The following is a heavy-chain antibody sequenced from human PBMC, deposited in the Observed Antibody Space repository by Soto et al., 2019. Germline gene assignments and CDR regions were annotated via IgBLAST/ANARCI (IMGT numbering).Heavy chain of an antibody. CDR1: GFTFSSYA. CDR2: ISYDGSNK. V-gene: IGHV3-30-3*01. Sequence: RRLSCAASGFTFSSYAMHWVRQAPGKGLEWVAVISYDGSNKYYADSVKGRFTISRDNSKNTLYLQMNSLRAEDTAVYYCARGELEVLMVYAKPFDYWGQGTLVTVSS. D-gene: IGHD2-8*01. CDR3: ARGELEVLMVYAKPFDY. J-gene: IGHJ4*02.